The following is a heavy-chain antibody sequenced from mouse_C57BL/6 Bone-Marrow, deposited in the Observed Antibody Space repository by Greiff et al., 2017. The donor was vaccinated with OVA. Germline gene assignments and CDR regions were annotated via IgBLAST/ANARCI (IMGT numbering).Heavy chain of an antibody. V-gene: IGHV1-61*01. J-gene: IGHJ3*01. Sequence: QVQLQQPGAELVRPGSSVKLSCKASGYTFTSYWMDWVKQRPGQGLEWIGNIYPSDSETHYNQKFKDKATLTVDKSSSTAYMQLSSLTSEDSAVYYCARVTGTGFADWGQGTLVTVSA. D-gene: IGHD4-1*01. CDR3: ARVTGTGFAD. CDR2: IYPSDSET. CDR1: GYTFTSYW.